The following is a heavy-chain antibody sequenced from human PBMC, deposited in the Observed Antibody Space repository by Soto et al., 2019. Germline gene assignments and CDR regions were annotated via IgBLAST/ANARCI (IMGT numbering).Heavy chain of an antibody. CDR3: ARVSGSYYYGMDV. CDR1: GGSISSGDYS. Sequence: SETLSLTCTVSGGSISSGDYSWSWIRQPPGKGLEWIGYIYHSGSTNYNPSLKSRVTISVDKSKNQFSLKLSSVTAADTAVYYCARVSGSYYYGMDVWDQGITVTVSS. V-gene: IGHV4-30-2*01. J-gene: IGHJ6*02. CDR2: IYHSGST. D-gene: IGHD1-26*01.